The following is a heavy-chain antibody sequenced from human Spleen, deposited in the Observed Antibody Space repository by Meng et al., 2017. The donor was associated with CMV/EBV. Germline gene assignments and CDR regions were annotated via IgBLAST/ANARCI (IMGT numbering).Heavy chain of an antibody. V-gene: IGHV1-18*01. J-gene: IGHJ5*02. CDR3: ARVRVWFTGSNNWFDP. CDR1: GYTFTSYA. D-gene: IGHD1-26*01. CDR2: ISAYNGNT. Sequence: ASVKVSCKASGYTFTSYAISWVRQAPGQGLEWMGWISAYNGNTNYAQKLQGRVTMTTDTSTSTAYMELRSLRSDDTAVYYCARVRVWFTGSNNWFDPWGQGTLVTVSS.